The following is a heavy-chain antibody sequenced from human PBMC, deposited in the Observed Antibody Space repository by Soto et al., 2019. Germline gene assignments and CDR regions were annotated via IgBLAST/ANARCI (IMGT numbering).Heavy chain of an antibody. CDR1: GFTFSSYD. D-gene: IGHD3-22*01. J-gene: IGHJ6*02. V-gene: IGHV3-13*01. CDR3: AREKNYYDSSGYIDYYGMDV. Sequence: VGSLRLSCAASGFTFSSYDMHWVRQATGKGLEWVSAIGTAGDTYYPGSVKGRFTISRENAKNSLYLQMNSLRAGDTAVYYCAREKNYYDSSGYIDYYGMDVWGQGTTVTVSS. CDR2: IGTAGDT.